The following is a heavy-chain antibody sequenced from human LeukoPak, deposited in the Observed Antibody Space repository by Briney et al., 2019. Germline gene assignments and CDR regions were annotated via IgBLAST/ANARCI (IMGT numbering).Heavy chain of an antibody. J-gene: IGHJ4*02. V-gene: IGHV1-46*01. CDR3: ARAAVLLWLEQGFDY. D-gene: IGHD5-18*01. CDR2: INPSGGST. CDR1: GYTFTSYY. Sequence: GASVKVSCKASGYTFTSYYMHWVRRAPGQGLEWMGIINPSGGSTSYAQKFQGRVTMTRDTSTSTVYMELSSLRSEDTAVYYCARAAVLLWLEQGFDYWGQGTLVTVSS.